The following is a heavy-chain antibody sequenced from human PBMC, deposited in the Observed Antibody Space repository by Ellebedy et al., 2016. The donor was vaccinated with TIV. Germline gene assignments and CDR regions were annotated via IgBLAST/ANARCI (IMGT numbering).Heavy chain of an antibody. Sequence: GGSLRLSXAASGFTFSSYAMYWVRQAPGKGLEWVAVISYDGSNKYYADSVKGRFTISRDNSKNTLYLQMNSLRAEDTAVYYCAREGTVAAFDYWGQGTLVTVSS. CDR2: ISYDGSNK. J-gene: IGHJ4*02. CDR1: GFTFSSYA. V-gene: IGHV3-30-3*01. CDR3: AREGTVAAFDY. D-gene: IGHD6-19*01.